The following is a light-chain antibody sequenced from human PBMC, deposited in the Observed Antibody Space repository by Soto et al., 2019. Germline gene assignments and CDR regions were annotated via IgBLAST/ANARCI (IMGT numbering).Light chain of an antibody. CDR3: QQYNNWPYT. J-gene: IGKJ2*01. Sequence: EKVMTQSPATLSVSPGERATLSCRASQSLSSNLAWYQQKPGQAPRLFIYGASTRATGIPVRFSGSGSGTEFTLTISSLQSEDFAVYYCQQYNNWPYTFGQGTKLEIK. CDR2: GAS. V-gene: IGKV3-15*01. CDR1: QSLSSN.